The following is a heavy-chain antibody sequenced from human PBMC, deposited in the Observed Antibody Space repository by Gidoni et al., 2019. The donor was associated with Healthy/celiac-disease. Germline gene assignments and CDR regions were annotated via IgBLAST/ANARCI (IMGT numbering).Heavy chain of an antibody. V-gene: IGHV3-21*01. J-gene: IGHJ6*02. D-gene: IGHD3-10*01. Sequence: EVQLVESGGGLVKPGGSLRLSCAASGCTFSSYSMNWVRQAPGRGVEWVSSISSSSSYIYYADSVKGRFTISRDNAKNSLYLQMNSLRAEDTAVYYCARDIGSGDLDYYYGMDVWGQGTTVTVSS. CDR2: ISSSSSYI. CDR3: ARDIGSGDLDYYYGMDV. CDR1: GCTFSSYS.